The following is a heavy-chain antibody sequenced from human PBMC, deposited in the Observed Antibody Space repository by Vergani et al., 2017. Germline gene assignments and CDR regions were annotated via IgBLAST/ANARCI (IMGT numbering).Heavy chain of an antibody. J-gene: IGHJ6*02. V-gene: IGHV3-21*01. CDR3: ARAKYTAMVYYGMDV. CDR2: ISSSRSYI. CDR1: GFTFSSYS. Sequence: EVQLVESGGGLVQPGGSLRLSCAAPGFTFSSYSMNWVRQAQGKGLEWVSSISSSRSYIYYADSVKGRFTISRDNAKNSLYLQVNSLRTEDTAVYYCARAKYTAMVYYGMDVWGQGTTVTVSS. D-gene: IGHD5-18*01.